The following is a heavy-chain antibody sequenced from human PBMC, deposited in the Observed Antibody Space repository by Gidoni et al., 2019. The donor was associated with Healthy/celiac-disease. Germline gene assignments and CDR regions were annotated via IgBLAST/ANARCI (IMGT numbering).Heavy chain of an antibody. CDR1: GFTFGDDA. CDR3: TRVWDTYYYGSGSYRYFDY. V-gene: IGHV3-49*03. J-gene: IGHJ4*02. D-gene: IGHD3-10*01. CDR2: MRSKAYGGTT. Sequence: EVQLVESGGGLVQPGRSLRLSCTASGFTFGDDAMSWFRQAPGKGLECVGFMRSKAYGGTTEYAASVKGRFTISRDDSKSIAYLQMNSLKTEDTAVYYCTRVWDTYYYGSGSYRYFDYWGQGTLVTVSS.